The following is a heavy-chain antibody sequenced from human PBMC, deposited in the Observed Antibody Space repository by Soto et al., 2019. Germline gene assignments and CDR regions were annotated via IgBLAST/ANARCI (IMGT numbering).Heavy chain of an antibody. J-gene: IGHJ4*02. V-gene: IGHV5-10-1*01. Sequence: GESLKISCKGSGYSFTGYWISWVRQMPGKGLEWMGRIDPSDSYTNYSPSFQGHVTISVDTSKNQFSLKLSSVTAADTAVYYCARWYFDPPYYFDYWGQGTLVTVSS. CDR1: GYSFTGYW. D-gene: IGHD3-9*01. CDR2: IDPSDSYT. CDR3: ARWYFDPPYYFDY.